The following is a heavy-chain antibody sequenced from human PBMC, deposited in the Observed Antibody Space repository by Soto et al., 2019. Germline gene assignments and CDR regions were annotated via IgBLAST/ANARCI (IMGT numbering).Heavy chain of an antibody. CDR3: AKDLGDSSADDGADY. CDR2: ISSDGSNE. V-gene: IGHV3-30*18. D-gene: IGHD6-25*01. CDR1: GFTFSTYD. J-gene: IGHJ4*02. Sequence: QVQLVESGGGVVQPGRSLRLSCAASGFTFSTYDMHWVRQAPGKGLEWVAVISSDGSNEYYADSVKGQFTISRDNSKNTLYVQMNSLRAEDTAVYYCAKDLGDSSADDGADYWGQGTLVTVSS.